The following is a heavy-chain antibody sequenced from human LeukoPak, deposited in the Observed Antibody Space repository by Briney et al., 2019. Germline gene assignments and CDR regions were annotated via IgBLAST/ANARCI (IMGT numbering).Heavy chain of an antibody. V-gene: IGHV4-39*01. D-gene: IGHD3-10*01. CDR2: IYYSGST. J-gene: IGHJ4*02. Sequence: SETLSLTCTVSGGSISSNSYWWGWIRQPPGKGLEWIGSIYYSGSTYYNPSLKSRVTISVDTSKNQFSLKLSSVTAADTAVYYRARQDWSVRGLIRGDPFDYWGQGTLVTVSS. CDR3: ARQDWSVRGLIRGDPFDY. CDR1: GGSISSNSYW.